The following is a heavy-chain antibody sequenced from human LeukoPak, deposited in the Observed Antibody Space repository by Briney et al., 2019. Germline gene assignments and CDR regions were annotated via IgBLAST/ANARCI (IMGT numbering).Heavy chain of an antibody. CDR3: ARAGIGNKGLFAY. D-gene: IGHD2-15*01. V-gene: IGHV1-69*06. CDR2: IIPIFGTA. CDR1: GGTFSSYA. J-gene: IGHJ4*02. Sequence: ASVKVSGKASGGTFSSYAISWVRQAPGQGLEWMGGIIPIFGTAKYAQKFQGRVTITADKYTSTAYMELSSLRSEDTAVYYCARAGIGNKGLFAYWGQGTLVTVSS.